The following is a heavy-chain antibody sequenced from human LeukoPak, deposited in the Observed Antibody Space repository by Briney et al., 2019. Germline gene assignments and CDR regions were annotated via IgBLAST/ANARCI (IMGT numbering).Heavy chain of an antibody. D-gene: IGHD3-10*01. V-gene: IGHV3-9*01. CDR2: ISWNSGSI. J-gene: IGHJ4*02. Sequence: PGRSLRLSCAASGFTFDDYAMHWVRQAPGKGLEWVSGISWNSGSIGYADSVKGRFTISRDNSKNTLYLQMNSLRAEDTAVYYCAKDPGAHYYGSGSYRRGSYFDYWGQGTLVTVSS. CDR1: GFTFDDYA. CDR3: AKDPGAHYYGSGSYRRGSYFDY.